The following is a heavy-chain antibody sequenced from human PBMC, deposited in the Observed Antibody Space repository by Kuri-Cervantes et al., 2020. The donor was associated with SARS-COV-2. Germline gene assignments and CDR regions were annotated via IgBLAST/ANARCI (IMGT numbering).Heavy chain of an antibody. CDR2: TYYRSKWYN. CDR3: ARSGRVVPAASFDP. CDR1: GDSVSSNSAA. J-gene: IGHJ5*02. Sequence: SQTLSLTCAISGDSVSSNSAAWNWIRQSPSRGLEWLGRTYYRSKWYNDYAVSVKSRITINPDTSKNQFSLQLSSVTAADTAVYYCARSGRVVPAASFDPWGQGTLVTVSS. D-gene: IGHD2-2*01. V-gene: IGHV6-1*01.